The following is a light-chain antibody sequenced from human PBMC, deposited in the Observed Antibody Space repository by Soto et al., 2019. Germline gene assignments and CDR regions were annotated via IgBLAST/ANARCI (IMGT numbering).Light chain of an antibody. Sequence: QSVLTQPPSVSGAPGQRVTFSCTGSSPNDGTTYDVHCYHHLPVTAPKFVMFENCSRPSGVPDRFSGSRSGTSASLAITGLQAEDETGNYFQSHDSSVSALGVRRFGGGTQLTVL. CDR2: ENC. J-gene: IGLJ7*01. CDR1: SPNDGTTYD. V-gene: IGLV1-40*01. CDR3: QSHDSSVSALGVRR.